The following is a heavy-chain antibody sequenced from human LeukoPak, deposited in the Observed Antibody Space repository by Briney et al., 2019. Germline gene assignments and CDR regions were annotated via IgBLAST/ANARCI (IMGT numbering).Heavy chain of an antibody. CDR3: TRVSGLAMNEYYYL. D-gene: IGHD3-10*01. CDR2: INDDGSNT. J-gene: IGHJ4*02. CDR1: GFTLSGAW. Sequence: GGSLRLSCAVSGFTLSGAWMHWVRQAPGKGLMWVSRINDDGSNTRHADSVKGRFTISRDIAKNTLYLQMNSLRAEDTAVYYCTRVSGLAMNEYYYLWGQGTLVTVSS. V-gene: IGHV3-74*01.